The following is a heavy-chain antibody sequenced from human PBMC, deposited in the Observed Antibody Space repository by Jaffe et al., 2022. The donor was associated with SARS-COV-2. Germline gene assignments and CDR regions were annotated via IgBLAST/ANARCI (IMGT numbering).Heavy chain of an antibody. V-gene: IGHV3-23*01. CDR1: GFTFSSYA. Sequence: EVQLLESGGGLVQPGGSLRLSCAASGFTFSSYAMSWVRQAPGKGLEWVSAISGSGGSTYYADSVKGRFTISRDNSKNTLYLQMNSLRAEDTAVYYCAPPWRGGYSFDYWGQGTLVTVSS. J-gene: IGHJ4*02. CDR2: ISGSGGST. D-gene: IGHD5-18*01. CDR3: APPWRGGYSFDY.